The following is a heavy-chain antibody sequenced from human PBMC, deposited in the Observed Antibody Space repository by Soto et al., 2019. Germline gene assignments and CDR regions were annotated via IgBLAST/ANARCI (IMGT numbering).Heavy chain of an antibody. Sequence: QVQLVQSGAEVKKPGASVKVSCKASGYTFTSYGISWVRQAPGQGLEWMGWISAYNGNTNYAQKLQGRVTMSTDTIKSRAYMEQRSLRSDDTAVYYCVGEYGDNGDYGHYYNGMDVCGEGTTVTVSS. CDR2: ISAYNGNT. CDR1: GYTFTSYG. J-gene: IGHJ6*04. D-gene: IGHD4-17*01. CDR3: VGEYGDNGDYGHYYNGMDV. V-gene: IGHV1-18*01.